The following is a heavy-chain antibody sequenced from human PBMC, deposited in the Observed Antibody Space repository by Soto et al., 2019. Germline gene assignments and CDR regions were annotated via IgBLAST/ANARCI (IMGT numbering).Heavy chain of an antibody. V-gene: IGHV3-7*03. CDR1: GFTFSSYW. D-gene: IGHD3-22*01. J-gene: IGHJ3*02. CDR2: IKQDGSEK. Sequence: GGSLSLSCAASGFTFSSYWMSWVRQAPGKGLEWVANIKQDGSEKYYVDSVKGRFTISRDNAKNSLYLQMNSLRAEDTAVYYCARDLYYYDSSGYLESRGAFDIWGQGTMVTVSS. CDR3: ARDLYYYDSSGYLESRGAFDI.